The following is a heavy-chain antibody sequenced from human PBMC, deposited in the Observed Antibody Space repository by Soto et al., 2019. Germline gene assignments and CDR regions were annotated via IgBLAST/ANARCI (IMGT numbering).Heavy chain of an antibody. CDR1: GFTFSSYS. J-gene: IGHJ5*02. CDR2: ISSSSITI. D-gene: IGHD3-9*01. CDR3: ARDLNYDILTGYSLPGWFDP. V-gene: IGHV3-48*01. Sequence: EVQLVESGGGLVQPGGSLRLSCAASGFTFSSYSMNWVRQAPGKGLEWVSYISSSSITIYYADSVKGRFTISRDNAKNALYLQMNSLRAEDTAVYYCARDLNYDILTGYSLPGWFDPWGQGTLVTVSS.